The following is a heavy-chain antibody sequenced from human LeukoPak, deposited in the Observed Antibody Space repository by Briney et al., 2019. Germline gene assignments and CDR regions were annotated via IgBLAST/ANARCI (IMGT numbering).Heavy chain of an antibody. V-gene: IGHV3-11*01. J-gene: IGHJ3*02. CDR3: ARGEYYYGSGSYYTDAFDI. CDR2: ISSSGSTI. Sequence: GGSLRLSCAASGFTFSDYYMSGIRQAPGKGLEWVSYISSSGSTIYYADSVKGRFTISRDNAKNSLYLQMNSLRAEDTAAYYCARGEYYYGSGSYYTDAFDIWGQGTMVTVSS. CDR1: GFTFSDYY. D-gene: IGHD3-10*01.